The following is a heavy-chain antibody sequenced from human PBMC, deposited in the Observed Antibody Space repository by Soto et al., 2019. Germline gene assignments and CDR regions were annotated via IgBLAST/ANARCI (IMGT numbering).Heavy chain of an antibody. D-gene: IGHD4-4*01. Sequence: PSETLSLTCTVSGGSISSSSYYWGWIRQPPGKGLEWIGSIYYSGSTYYNPSLKSRVTISVDTSKNQFSLKLSSVTAADTAVYYCARLPQTTVTTTNNWFDPWGQGTLVTVSS. CDR1: GGSISSSSYY. J-gene: IGHJ5*02. CDR3: ARLPQTTVTTTNNWFDP. V-gene: IGHV4-39*01. CDR2: IYYSGST.